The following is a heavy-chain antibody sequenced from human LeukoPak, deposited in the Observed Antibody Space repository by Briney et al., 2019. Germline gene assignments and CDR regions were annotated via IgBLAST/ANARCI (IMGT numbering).Heavy chain of an antibody. D-gene: IGHD5-12*01. CDR1: GYTFTGYY. Sequence: LVASVKVSCKASGYTFTGYYMHWVRQAPGQGLEWMGWINPNSGGTNNAQKFQGRVTMTRDTSISTAYMELSRLRSDDTAVYYCARDMSDSGYDQNDYWGQGTLVTVSS. CDR3: ARDMSDSGYDQNDY. CDR2: INPNSGGT. J-gene: IGHJ4*02. V-gene: IGHV1-2*03.